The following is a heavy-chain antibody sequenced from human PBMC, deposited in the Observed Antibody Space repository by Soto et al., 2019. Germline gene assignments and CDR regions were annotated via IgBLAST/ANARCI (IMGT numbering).Heavy chain of an antibody. J-gene: IGHJ4*02. V-gene: IGHV3-23*01. CDR3: AKAPSRGGYDYCDFDY. CDR2: ISGSGGST. D-gene: IGHD5-12*01. Sequence: GGSLRLSCAASGFTFSSYAMSWVRQAPGKGLEWVSAISGSGGSTYYADSVKGRFTISRDNSKNTLYLQMNSLRAEDTAVYYCAKAPSRGGYDYCDFDYWGQGTLVTVSS. CDR1: GFTFSSYA.